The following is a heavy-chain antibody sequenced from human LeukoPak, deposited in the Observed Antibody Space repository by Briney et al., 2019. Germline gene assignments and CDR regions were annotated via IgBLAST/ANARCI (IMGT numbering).Heavy chain of an antibody. CDR2: ITGSAIST. D-gene: IGHD3-22*01. J-gene: IGHJ5*02. V-gene: IGHV3-23*01. CDR3: AKGDDYYHDNPRFDP. CDR1: GFTFSNYA. Sequence: GGSLRLSCAASGFTFSNYAMSWVRQAPGKGLEWVSGITGSAISTYYADSVRGRFTISRDNSKNTLYLQMKSLRVEDTALYYCAKGDDYYHDNPRFDPWGQGTLVTVSS.